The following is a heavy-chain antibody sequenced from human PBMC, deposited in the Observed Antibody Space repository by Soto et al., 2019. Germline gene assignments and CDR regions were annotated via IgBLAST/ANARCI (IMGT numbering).Heavy chain of an antibody. CDR1: GGSFSGYY. CDR3: ARGRPSGFWSGYYQQARWFDP. D-gene: IGHD3-3*01. V-gene: IGHV4-34*01. Sequence: SETLSLTCAVYGGSFSGYYWSWIRQPPGKGLEWIGEINHSGSTNYNPSLKSRVTISVDTSKNQFSLKLSSVTAADTAVYYCARGRPSGFWSGYYQQARWFDPWGQGTLVTVSS. J-gene: IGHJ5*02. CDR2: INHSGST.